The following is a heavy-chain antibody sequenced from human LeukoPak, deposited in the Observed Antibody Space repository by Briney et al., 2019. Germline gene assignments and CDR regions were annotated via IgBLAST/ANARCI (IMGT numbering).Heavy chain of an antibody. J-gene: IGHJ5*02. Sequence: PGGSLRLSCAASGFTFSRFGMNWVRQAPGKGLEWVSYISSSSSSMYYADSVKGRFTISRDNSKNTLYLQMNSLRAEDTAVYYCAKIPYSSGWVQNWFDPWGQGTLVTVSS. CDR3: AKIPYSSGWVQNWFDP. CDR1: GFTFSRFG. V-gene: IGHV3-48*01. CDR2: ISSSSSSM. D-gene: IGHD6-19*01.